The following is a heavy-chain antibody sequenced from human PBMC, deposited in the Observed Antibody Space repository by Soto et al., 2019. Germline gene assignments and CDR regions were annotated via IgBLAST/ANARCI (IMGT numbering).Heavy chain of an antibody. Sequence: GGSLRLSCAASGFTFSSFAMSWVRQAPGKGLDWVSAISGSGGSTYSADSVKGRFTISRDNSKNTLYLQMSSRRAEDTAVYYCARGFSAGKGSPPAFWGQGSLVTVSS. CDR3: ARGFSAGKGSPPAF. V-gene: IGHV3-23*01. CDR2: ISGSGGST. J-gene: IGHJ4*02. CDR1: GFTFSSFA. D-gene: IGHD6-13*01.